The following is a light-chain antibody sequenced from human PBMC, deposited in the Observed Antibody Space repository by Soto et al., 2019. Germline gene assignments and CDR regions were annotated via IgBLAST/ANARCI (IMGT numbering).Light chain of an antibody. CDR2: AAS. CDR3: QQSYSSPFT. Sequence: DIQMTQSPSSLSASVGDRVTITCRTSQSVTSYLTWYQQKPGKAPKLLIYAASSLHSGVPSRFSGSGSGTDFTLTISRLQPEDFATYYCQQSYSSPFTFGQGTRLEIK. J-gene: IGKJ5*01. V-gene: IGKV1-39*01. CDR1: QSVTSY.